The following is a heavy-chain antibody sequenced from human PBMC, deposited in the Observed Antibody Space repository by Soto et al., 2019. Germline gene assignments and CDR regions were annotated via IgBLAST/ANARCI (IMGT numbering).Heavy chain of an antibody. CDR1: GFTFNSYG. CDR2: ISYDGSNE. Sequence: GGSLRLSCAASGFTFNSYGMHWVRQAPGKGLEWVAVISYDGSNEYYADSVKGRFTISRDNSKNTLYLQMNSLRAEDTAVYYCAKTPSTIFGVVIIAAFDIWGQGTMVTVSS. J-gene: IGHJ3*02. D-gene: IGHD3-3*01. V-gene: IGHV3-30*18. CDR3: AKTPSTIFGVVIIAAFDI.